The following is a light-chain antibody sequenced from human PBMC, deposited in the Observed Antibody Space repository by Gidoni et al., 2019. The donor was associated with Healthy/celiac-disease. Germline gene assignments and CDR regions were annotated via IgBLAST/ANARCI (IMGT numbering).Light chain of an antibody. Sequence: AIRMTQSPSSFSASTGDRVTITCRASQGISSYLAWYQQKPGKAPKLLIYAASTLQSGVPSRFSGSGSGTDFTLTISCLQSEDFATYDFQQYYSYPRTFGQGTKVEIK. V-gene: IGKV1-8*01. J-gene: IGKJ1*01. CDR2: AAS. CDR1: QGISSY. CDR3: QQYYSYPRT.